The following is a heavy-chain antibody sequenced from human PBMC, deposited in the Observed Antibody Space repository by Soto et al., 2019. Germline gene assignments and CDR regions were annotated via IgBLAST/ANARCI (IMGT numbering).Heavy chain of an antibody. CDR1: GFTFSDYS. Sequence: EVQLVESGGGLVKPGGSLRVSCAASGFTFSDYSMNWVRQAPGKGLEWLSSITSTGSYIYYADSVKGRFTISRDNAGSSLLLQMNSLRAEDTAMEYCARDPPYSSSWSYFDSWGKGTLVTVSS. V-gene: IGHV3-21*01. D-gene: IGHD6-13*01. CDR3: ARDPPYSSSWSYFDS. J-gene: IGHJ4*02. CDR2: ITSTGSYI.